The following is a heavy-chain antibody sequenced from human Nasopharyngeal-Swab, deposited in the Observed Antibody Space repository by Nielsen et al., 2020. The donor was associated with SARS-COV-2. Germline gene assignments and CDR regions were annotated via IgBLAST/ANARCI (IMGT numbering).Heavy chain of an antibody. CDR3: ARENYDYVWGTSGGMDV. V-gene: IGHV3-48*03. CDR2: ISSSGSTI. J-gene: IGHJ6*02. CDR1: GFTFSSYE. Sequence: GESLKISCAASGFTFSSYEMNWVRQAPGKGLEWVSCISSSGSTIYYADSVKGRFTISRDNAKNSLYLQMNSLRAEDTAVYYCARENYDYVWGTSGGMDVWGQGTTVTVSS. D-gene: IGHD3-16*01.